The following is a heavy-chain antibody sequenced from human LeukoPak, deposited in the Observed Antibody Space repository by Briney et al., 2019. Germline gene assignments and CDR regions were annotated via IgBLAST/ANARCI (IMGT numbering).Heavy chain of an antibody. Sequence: PGGSLRLSCAASGFTFSSYSMNWARQAPGKGLEWVSTISGDGGSTHYADSVKGRFTISRANSKNRLFLQMNSLRAEDTAVYYCAKSGSRDWDYFEYWGQGTLVTASS. CDR3: AKSGSRDWDYFEY. D-gene: IGHD6-19*01. CDR2: ISGDGGST. J-gene: IGHJ4*02. V-gene: IGHV3-23*01. CDR1: GFTFSSYS.